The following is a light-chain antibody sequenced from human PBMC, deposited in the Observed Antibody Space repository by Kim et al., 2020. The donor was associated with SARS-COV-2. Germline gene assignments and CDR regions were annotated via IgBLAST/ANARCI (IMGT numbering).Light chain of an antibody. CDR2: GNS. Sequence: VTISCTGSSSNFGAGYDVHWYQLLPGTAPKLLIYGNSNRPSGVPDRFSGSKSGTSASLAITGLQAEDEADYYCQSYDSSLSGSGVFGTGTKVTVL. J-gene: IGLJ1*01. CDR3: QSYDSSLSGSGV. CDR1: SSNFGAGYD. V-gene: IGLV1-40*01.